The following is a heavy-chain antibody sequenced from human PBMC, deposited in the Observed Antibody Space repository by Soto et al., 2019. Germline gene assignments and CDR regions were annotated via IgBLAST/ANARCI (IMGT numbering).Heavy chain of an antibody. J-gene: IGHJ4*02. CDR1: GGSISSYY. CDR2: IYYSGST. CDR3: ARVRWTVAGPGHFDY. D-gene: IGHD6-19*01. Sequence: QVQLQESGPGLVKPSETLSLTCPVSGGSISSYYWSWIRQPPGKGLEWIGYIYYSGSTNYNPSLKSRVTISVDTSKNQFSLKLSSVTAADKAVYYCARVRWTVAGPGHFDYWGQGTLVTVSS. V-gene: IGHV4-59*01.